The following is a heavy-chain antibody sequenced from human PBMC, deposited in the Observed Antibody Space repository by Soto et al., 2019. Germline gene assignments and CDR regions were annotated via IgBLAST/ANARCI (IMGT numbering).Heavy chain of an antibody. D-gene: IGHD3-9*01. Sequence: GASVKVSCKASGYTFTSYAMHWVRQAPGQRLEWMGWINAGNGNTKYSQKFQGRVTITRDTSASTAYMELSSLRSEDTAVYYCARVDYDILTGYYLHFDYWGQGTLVTVSS. CDR2: INAGNGNT. V-gene: IGHV1-3*01. CDR1: GYTFTSYA. J-gene: IGHJ4*02. CDR3: ARVDYDILTGYYLHFDY.